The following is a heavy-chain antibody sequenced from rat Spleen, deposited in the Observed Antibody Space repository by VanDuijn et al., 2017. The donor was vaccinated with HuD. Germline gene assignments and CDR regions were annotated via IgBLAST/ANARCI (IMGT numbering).Heavy chain of an antibody. CDR1: GFTFSDYN. D-gene: IGHD1-12*02. Sequence: EVQLVESGGGLVQPGRSLKLSCAASGFTFSDYNMAWVRQAPKKGLEWVATISYDGSSTYYRDSVKGRFTISRDNAKSTLYLQMDSLRSEDTATYYCASYYDGTYYYFDYWGQGVMVTVSS. V-gene: IGHV5-7*01. CDR2: ISYDGSST. J-gene: IGHJ2*01. CDR3: ASYYDGTYYYFDY.